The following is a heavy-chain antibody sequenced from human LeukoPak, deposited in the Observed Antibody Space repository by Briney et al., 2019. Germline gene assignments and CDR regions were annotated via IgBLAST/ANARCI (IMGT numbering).Heavy chain of an antibody. Sequence: SETLSLTCTVSGGSISSYYWSWIRQPAGKGLEWIGRIYTSGSTNYNPSLKSRVTISVDTSKNQFSLKLSSVTAADTAVYYCARGPVNVVVVAATPPVYFDYWGQGTLVTVSS. J-gene: IGHJ4*02. V-gene: IGHV4-4*07. CDR2: IYTSGST. D-gene: IGHD2-15*01. CDR1: GGSISSYY. CDR3: ARGPVNVVVVAATPPVYFDY.